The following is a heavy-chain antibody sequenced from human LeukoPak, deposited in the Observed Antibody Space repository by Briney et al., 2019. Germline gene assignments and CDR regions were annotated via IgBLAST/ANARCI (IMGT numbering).Heavy chain of an antibody. J-gene: IGHJ4*02. Sequence: SETLSLTCAVSGGSISSSNWWSWVRQPPGKGLEWIGEIYHSGSTNYNPSLKSRVTISVDKSKNQFSLKLSSVTAADTAVYYCAKEDSGWYSFDYWGQGTLVTVSS. CDR2: IYHSGST. CDR3: AKEDSGWYSFDY. D-gene: IGHD6-19*01. V-gene: IGHV4-4*02. CDR1: GGSISSSNW.